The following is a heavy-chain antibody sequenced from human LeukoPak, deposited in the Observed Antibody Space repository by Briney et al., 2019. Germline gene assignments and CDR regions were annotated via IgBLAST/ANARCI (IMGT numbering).Heavy chain of an antibody. CDR2: IIPIFGTA. V-gene: IGHV1-69*05. J-gene: IGHJ4*02. Sequence: ASVKASCKASGGTFSSYAISWVRQAPGQGLEWMGGIIPIFGTANYAQKFQGRVTITTDESTSTAYMELSSLRSEDTAVYYCARLQHLTLYYWGQGTLVTVSS. D-gene: IGHD6-13*01. CDR1: GGTFSSYA. CDR3: ARLQHLTLYY.